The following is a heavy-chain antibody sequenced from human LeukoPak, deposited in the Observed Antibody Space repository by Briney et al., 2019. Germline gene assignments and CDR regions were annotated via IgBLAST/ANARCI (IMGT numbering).Heavy chain of an antibody. V-gene: IGHV3-20*04. CDR2: INWNGGST. CDR3: AGARGVRELWYMDV. J-gene: IGHJ6*03. Sequence: GGSLRLSCAASGLTFDDYGRSWVRQAPGKGLEWVSGINWNGGSTGYADSVKGRFTISRDNAKNSLYLQMNSLRAEDTALYYCAGARGVRELWYMDVWGKGTTVTVSS. D-gene: IGHD3-16*01. CDR1: GLTFDDYG.